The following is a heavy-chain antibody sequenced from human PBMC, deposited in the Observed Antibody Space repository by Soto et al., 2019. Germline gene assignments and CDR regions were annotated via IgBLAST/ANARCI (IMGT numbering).Heavy chain of an antibody. CDR3: ARDRRAADGYYYYGMDV. CDR1: GSTFMSYA. V-gene: IGHV1-69*01. D-gene: IGHD6-13*01. Sequence: VKGAGKAIGSTFMSYAIIWVRQAPGQGLEWMGGIIPIFGTANYAQKFQGRVTITADESTSTAYMELSSLRSEDTAVYYCARDRRAADGYYYYGMDVWGQGTTVTVSS. J-gene: IGHJ6*02. CDR2: IIPIFGTA.